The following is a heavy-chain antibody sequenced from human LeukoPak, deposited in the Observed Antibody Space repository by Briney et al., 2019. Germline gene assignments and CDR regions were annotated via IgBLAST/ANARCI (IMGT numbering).Heavy chain of an antibody. CDR2: IYSGGST. J-gene: IGHJ4*01. D-gene: IGHD3-10*01. CDR3: ARDITY. Sequence: ETLSLTCTVSGGSISSNYMSWVRQAPGKGLEWVSVIYSGGSTYYADSVKGRFTISRDNSKNTLYLQMNSLRAEDTAVYYCARDITYWGHGTLVTVSS. V-gene: IGHV3-53*01. CDR1: GGSISSNY.